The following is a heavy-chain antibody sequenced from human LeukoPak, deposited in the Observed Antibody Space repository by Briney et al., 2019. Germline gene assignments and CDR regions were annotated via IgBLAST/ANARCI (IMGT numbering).Heavy chain of an antibody. CDR2: MNPNSGNT. Sequence: ASVKVSCKASGYTFTSYDINWVRQATGQGLEWTGWMNPNSGNTGYAQKFQGRVTMTRNTSISTAYMELSSLRSEDTAVYYCAILPGEGATKRLIDYWGLGTLVTVSS. CDR3: AILPGEGATKRLIDY. D-gene: IGHD1-26*01. J-gene: IGHJ4*02. V-gene: IGHV1-8*01. CDR1: GYTFTSYD.